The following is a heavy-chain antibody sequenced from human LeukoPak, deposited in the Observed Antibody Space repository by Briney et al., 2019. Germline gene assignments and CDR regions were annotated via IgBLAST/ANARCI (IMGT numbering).Heavy chain of an antibody. Sequence: ASVKVSCKASGYTFTSYDINWVRQATGQGLEWMGWMNPNSGNTGYAQKFQGRVTMTRNTSISTAYMELSSLRSEDAAVYYCGRGHPVVPAAVPDYWGRGTLVTVSS. V-gene: IGHV1-8*01. D-gene: IGHD2-2*02. CDR3: GRGHPVVPAAVPDY. J-gene: IGHJ4*02. CDR2: MNPNSGNT. CDR1: GYTFTSYD.